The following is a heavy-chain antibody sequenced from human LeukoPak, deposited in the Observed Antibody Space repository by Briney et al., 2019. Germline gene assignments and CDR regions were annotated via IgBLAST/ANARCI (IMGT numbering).Heavy chain of an antibody. CDR2: IWYDGSNK. J-gene: IGHJ4*02. CDR1: GFTFSGYG. D-gene: IGHD3-3*01. V-gene: IGHV3-33*01. Sequence: GGSLRLSCAASGFTFSGYGMHWVRQAPGKGLEWVAVIWYDGSNKYYADSVKGRFTISRDNSKNTLYLQMNSLRAEDTAVYYCARDQSIFGVVIKYFDYWGQGTLVTVSS. CDR3: ARDQSIFGVVIKYFDY.